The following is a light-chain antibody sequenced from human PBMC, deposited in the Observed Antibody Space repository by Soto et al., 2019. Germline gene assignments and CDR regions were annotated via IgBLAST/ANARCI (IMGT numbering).Light chain of an antibody. CDR1: ESVSISY. V-gene: IGKV3-20*01. CDR2: AAT. J-gene: IGKJ2*01. CDR3: QQYRRRRRP. Sequence: EIVLTQSPGTLSLSPVERATLSCRASESVSISYISWYQQKPGQPPRLLIYAATSRATGIPDRLSGSGSGTDFTLTISRLEPEDFAMYYCQQYRRRRRPFGQGS.